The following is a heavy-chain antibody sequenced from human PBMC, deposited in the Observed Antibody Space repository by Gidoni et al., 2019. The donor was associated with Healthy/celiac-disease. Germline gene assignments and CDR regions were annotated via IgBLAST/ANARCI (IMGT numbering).Heavy chain of an antibody. Sequence: QVQLQESGPGLVQPSETLSLTCTGSGCSISSYYWSWIRQPPGKGLEWLGYSYYSGSTNYNPSLKSRVTISVDTSKNQFSLKLSSVTAADTAVYYCATSIAAAGTRGYFQHWGQGTLVTVSS. CDR2: SYYSGST. CDR3: ATSIAAAGTRGYFQH. CDR1: GCSISSYY. V-gene: IGHV4-59*08. D-gene: IGHD6-13*01. J-gene: IGHJ1*01.